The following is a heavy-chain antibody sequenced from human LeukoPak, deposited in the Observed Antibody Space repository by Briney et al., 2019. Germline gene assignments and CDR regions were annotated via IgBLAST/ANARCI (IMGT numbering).Heavy chain of an antibody. Sequence: GRSLRLSCAASGFTFSSYAMSWVRQAPGKGLERVSTIVDTGDGTFYADSVRGRFTISRDSSKNTLYLQMNSLRADDTAVYYCAKERGHPLPNYHMDVWGKGTTVTVSS. D-gene: IGHD4/OR15-4a*01. CDR3: AKERGHPLPNYHMDV. CDR1: GFTFSSYA. CDR2: IVDTGDGT. J-gene: IGHJ6*03. V-gene: IGHV3-23*01.